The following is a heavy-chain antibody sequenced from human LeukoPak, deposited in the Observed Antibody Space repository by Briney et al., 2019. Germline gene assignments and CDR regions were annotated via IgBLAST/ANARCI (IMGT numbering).Heavy chain of an antibody. V-gene: IGHV4-34*01. Sequence: SETLSLTCAVYGGSFSGYSWSWIRQPPGKGLEWIGQISHSGSTNYNPSLKSRVTISVDTPKNQFSLKLTSVPAADTAVYYCARGPQGYCPSTSCYGPSWFDPWGQGTLVTVSS. CDR3: ARGPQGYCPSTSCYGPSWFDP. J-gene: IGHJ5*02. D-gene: IGHD2-2*01. CDR1: GGSFSGYS. CDR2: ISHSGST.